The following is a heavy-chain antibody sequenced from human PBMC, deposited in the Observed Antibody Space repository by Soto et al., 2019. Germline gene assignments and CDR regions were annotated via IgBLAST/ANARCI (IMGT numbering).Heavy chain of an antibody. CDR3: AKEGGYPYYYGMDV. CDR2: ISYDGSNK. D-gene: IGHD3-22*01. CDR1: GFTFSSYG. Sequence: QVQLVESGGGVVQPGRSLRLSCAASGFTFSSYGMHWVRQAPGKGLEWVAVISYDGSNKYYADSVKGRFTIPRDNXXNTLYLQMNSLRAEDTAVYYCAKEGGYPYYYGMDVWGQGTTVTVSS. J-gene: IGHJ6*02. V-gene: IGHV3-30*18.